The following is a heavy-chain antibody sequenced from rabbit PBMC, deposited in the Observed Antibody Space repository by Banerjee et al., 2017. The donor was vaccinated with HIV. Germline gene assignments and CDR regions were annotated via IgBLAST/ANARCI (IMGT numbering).Heavy chain of an antibody. D-gene: IGHD6-1*01. V-gene: IGHV1S45*01. CDR2: IYTGSSGST. CDR3: ARDHAAGDGGYGYDL. J-gene: IGHJ4*01. Sequence: QEQLEESGGDLVKPEGSLTLTCTASGFSFSSSYWICWVRQAPGKGLEWVACIYTGSSGSTYYASWAKGRFTISKTSSTTVTLQMTSLTAADTATYFCARDHAAGDGGYGYDLWGPGTLVTVS. CDR1: GFSFSSSYW.